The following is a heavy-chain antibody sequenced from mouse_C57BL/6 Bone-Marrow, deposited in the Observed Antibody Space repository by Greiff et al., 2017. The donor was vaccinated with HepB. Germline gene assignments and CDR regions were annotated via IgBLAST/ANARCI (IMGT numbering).Heavy chain of an antibody. CDR2: ISGGGGNT. CDR1: GFTFSSYT. J-gene: IGHJ2*01. V-gene: IGHV5-9*01. CDR3: ARDGYYPYYFDY. D-gene: IGHD2-3*01. Sequence: LQQSGGGLVKPGGSLKLSCAASGFTFSSYTMSWVRQTPEKRLEWVATISGGGGNTYYPDSVKGRFTISRDNAKNTLYLQMSSLRSEDTALYYGARDGYYPYYFDYWGQGTTLTVSS.